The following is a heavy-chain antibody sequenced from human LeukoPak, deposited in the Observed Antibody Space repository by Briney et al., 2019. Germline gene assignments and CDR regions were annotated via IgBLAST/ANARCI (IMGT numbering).Heavy chain of an antibody. CDR3: ARDRHVVVTASWFDP. CDR2: INAGNGNT. J-gene: IGHJ5*02. CDR1: GYTFTSYA. Sequence: ASVKVSCKASGYTFTSYAMHWVRQAPGQRLEWMGWINAGNGNTKYSQKFQGRVTITRDTSASTAYMELSSLRSEDTAAYYCARDRHVVVTASWFDPWGQGTLVTVSS. V-gene: IGHV1-3*01. D-gene: IGHD2-21*02.